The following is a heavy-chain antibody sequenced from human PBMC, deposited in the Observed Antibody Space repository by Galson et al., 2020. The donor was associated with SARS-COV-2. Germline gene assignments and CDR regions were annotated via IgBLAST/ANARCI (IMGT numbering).Heavy chain of an antibody. D-gene: IGHD3-10*01. CDR3: ARGGNELWFGELLYYLDY. CDR2: IRNDGSNK. Sequence: GGSLRLSCAASGFTFSSYGMHWVRQAPGKGLEWVAVIRNDGSNKYYADSVKGRFTISRDNSKNTMYLQMHSLRAEDTAVYYCARGGNELWFGELLYYLDYWGQGTLVTVSS. CDR1: GFTFSSYG. J-gene: IGHJ4*02. V-gene: IGHV3-33*01.